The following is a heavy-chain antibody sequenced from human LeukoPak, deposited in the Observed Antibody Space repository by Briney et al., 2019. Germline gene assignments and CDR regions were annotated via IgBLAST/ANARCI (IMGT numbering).Heavy chain of an antibody. CDR1: GFTVSSNY. CDR2: IYSGGST. V-gene: IGHV3-66*01. D-gene: IGHD5-24*01. CDR3: ARGDKKWLQPFDY. Sequence: PGGSLRLSCAASGFTVSSNYMSWVRQAPGKGLEWVSVIYSGGSTYYADSVKGRFTISRDNSKNTLYLQMNSLRAEDTAVYYCARGDKKWLQPFDYWGQGTLVTVSS. J-gene: IGHJ4*02.